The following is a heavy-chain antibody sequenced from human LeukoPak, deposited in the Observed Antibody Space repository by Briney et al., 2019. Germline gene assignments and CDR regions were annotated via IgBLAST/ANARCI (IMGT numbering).Heavy chain of an antibody. Sequence: GGSLRLSCAASGFTFDEYAMHWLRQAPGKGLEWVAGLNWNSGTRGYADSVEGRFTISRDNAKNSLYLQMNSLRAEDTAVYYCVRDLGHSRHYFEYWGQGALVTVSS. D-gene: IGHD7-27*01. V-gene: IGHV3-9*01. CDR1: GFTFDEYA. CDR3: VRDLGHSRHYFEY. CDR2: LNWNSGTR. J-gene: IGHJ4*02.